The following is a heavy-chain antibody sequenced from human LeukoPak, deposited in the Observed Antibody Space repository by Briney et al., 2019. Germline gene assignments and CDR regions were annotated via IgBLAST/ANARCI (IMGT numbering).Heavy chain of an antibody. D-gene: IGHD4/OR15-4a*01. CDR2: INWNGGST. J-gene: IGHJ4*02. V-gene: IGHV3-20*04. CDR1: GFTFDDYG. Sequence: SGGSLRLSCAASGFTFDDYGMSWVRQAPGKGLEWVSGINWNGGSTGYADSVKGRFTISRDNAKNSLYLQMNSLRAEDTAVYYCARVHGAYPFDLWGQGTLVTVSS. CDR3: ARVHGAYPFDL.